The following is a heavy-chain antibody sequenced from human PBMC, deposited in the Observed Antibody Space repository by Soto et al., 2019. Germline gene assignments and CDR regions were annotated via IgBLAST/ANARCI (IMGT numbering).Heavy chain of an antibody. CDR3: ARDREDIVLMVSGWFDP. D-gene: IGHD2-8*01. CDR2: IIPIFGTA. Sequence: SVKVSCKASGGTFSSYAISRVRQAPGQGLEWMGGIIPIFGTANYAQKFQGRVTITADESTSTAYMELSSLRSEDTAVYYCARDREDIVLMVSGWFDPWGQGTLVTVSS. J-gene: IGHJ5*02. V-gene: IGHV1-69*13. CDR1: GGTFSSYA.